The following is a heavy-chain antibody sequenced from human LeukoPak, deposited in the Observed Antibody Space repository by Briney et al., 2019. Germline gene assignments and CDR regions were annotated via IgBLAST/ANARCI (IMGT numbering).Heavy chain of an antibody. J-gene: IGHJ3*02. V-gene: IGHV4-59*01. Sequence: PSETLSLTCTDPGGSISSYYWSWIRQPLGKGLEWIGYIYYSVSTAYTPPLQSRVTISVYTSKKQFSLNLSSVTAADTAVYYCARADYYGAGKPAFDIWGQGTMVTVSS. CDR3: ARADYYGAGKPAFDI. D-gene: IGHD3-10*01. CDR2: IYYSVST. CDR1: GGSISSYY.